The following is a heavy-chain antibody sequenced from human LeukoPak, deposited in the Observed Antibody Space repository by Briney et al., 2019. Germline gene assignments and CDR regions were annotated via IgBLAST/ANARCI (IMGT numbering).Heavy chain of an antibody. D-gene: IGHD3-10*01. Sequence: ASVKVSCKASGYTFTGYYMYWVRQAPGQGLEWMGWINPNSGGTNYAQKFQGRVTMTRDTSISTVYMELSRLRSDDTAVYYCATNILVRDIINWFDPWGQGTLVTVSS. J-gene: IGHJ5*02. CDR3: ATNILVRDIINWFDP. V-gene: IGHV1-2*02. CDR1: GYTFTGYY. CDR2: INPNSGGT.